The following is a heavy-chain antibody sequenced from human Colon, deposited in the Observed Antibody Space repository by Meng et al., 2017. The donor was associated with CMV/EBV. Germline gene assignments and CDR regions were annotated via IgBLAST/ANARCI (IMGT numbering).Heavy chain of an antibody. D-gene: IGHD1-26*01. CDR1: GYTFTGYF. V-gene: IGHV1-2*02. CDR3: ATVSGGDFDY. Sequence: QVQLFQSGAAVKKPGASVKVSCKASGYTFTGYFMYWVRQAPGQGLEWMGSINPNSGGTNYAQKFQGRVTMTRDTSINTAYMELSRLRSDDTAVYYCATVSGGDFDYWGQGTLVTVPS. J-gene: IGHJ4*02. CDR2: INPNSGGT.